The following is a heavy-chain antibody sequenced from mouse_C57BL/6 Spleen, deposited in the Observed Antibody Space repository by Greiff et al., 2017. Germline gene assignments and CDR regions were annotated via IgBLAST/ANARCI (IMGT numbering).Heavy chain of an antibody. J-gene: IGHJ4*01. CDR3: ARPIYYDCGYAMDY. Sequence: EVHLVESGGGLVKPGGSLKLSCAASGFTFSDYGMHWVRQAPEKGLEWVAYISSGSSTIYYADTVKGRFTISRDNAKNTLFLQMTSLRSEDTAMYDCARPIYYDCGYAMDYWGQGTSVTVSS. V-gene: IGHV5-17*01. D-gene: IGHD2-4*01. CDR1: GFTFSDYG. CDR2: ISSGSSTI.